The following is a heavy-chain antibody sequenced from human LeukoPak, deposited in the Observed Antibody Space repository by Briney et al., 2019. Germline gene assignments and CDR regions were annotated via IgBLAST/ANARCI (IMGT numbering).Heavy chain of an antibody. CDR1: GFTFSSYA. J-gene: IGHJ4*02. D-gene: IGHD2-2*01. CDR2: ISGSGDNT. CDR3: AKAPGPAAVGGFDY. Sequence: GGSLRLSCAASGFTFSSYAMSWVRQAPGKGLEWVSAISGSGDNTYYADSVKGRFTISRDNSKNTLYLQMNSLRVEDTAVYYCAKAPGPAAVGGFDYWGQGTLVTVSS. V-gene: IGHV3-23*01.